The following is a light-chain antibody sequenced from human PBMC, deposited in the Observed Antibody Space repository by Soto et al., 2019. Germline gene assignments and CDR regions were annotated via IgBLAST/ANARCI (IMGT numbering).Light chain of an antibody. Sequence: QSVLTQPASVSRSPGQSITISCTGTSSDVGGHNSVSWYRQDPGKAPKLMIYDVSNRPSGVSDRFSGSKSGNTASLTISGLQIEDEADYYCSSFTSSVTYVFGTGTKVTV. V-gene: IGLV2-14*01. J-gene: IGLJ1*01. CDR3: SSFTSSVTYV. CDR2: DVS. CDR1: SSDVGGHNS.